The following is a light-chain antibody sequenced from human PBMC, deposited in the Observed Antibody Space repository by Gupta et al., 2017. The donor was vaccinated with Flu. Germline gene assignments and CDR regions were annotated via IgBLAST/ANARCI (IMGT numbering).Light chain of an antibody. CDR3: QQHGSSPYT. CDR2: GAS. CDR1: LSVNSNF. Sequence: DIVLTQSTVSLSLSPGERATLSCRASLSVNSNFLAWYQQKPGQAPRFLIYGASTRATGIPDRFSGSGSGTEFTLTISRLEPEDFAVYCCQQHGSSPYTFGQGTKLEIK. J-gene: IGKJ2*01. V-gene: IGKV3-20*01.